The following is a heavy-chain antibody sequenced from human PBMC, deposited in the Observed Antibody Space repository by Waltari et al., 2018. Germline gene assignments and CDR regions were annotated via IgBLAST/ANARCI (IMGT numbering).Heavy chain of an antibody. J-gene: IGHJ3*02. V-gene: IGHV1-8*03. Sequence: QVQLVQSGAEVKKPGASVKVSCKASGYTFTSYDINWVRQATGQGLEWMGWMNPNSGNTGYAQKFQGRVTITRNTSISTAYMERSSLRSEDTAVYYCARFLLGIEGNAFDIWGQGTMVTVSS. CDR1: GYTFTSYD. CDR2: MNPNSGNT. D-gene: IGHD7-27*01. CDR3: ARFLLGIEGNAFDI.